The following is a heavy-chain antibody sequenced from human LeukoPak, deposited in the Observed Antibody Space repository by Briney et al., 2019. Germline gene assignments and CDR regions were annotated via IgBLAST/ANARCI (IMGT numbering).Heavy chain of an antibody. Sequence: GGSLRLSCAASGFTFDDYGMHWVRQASGKGLEWVAVISNDGNNKYYADSVKGRFTISRDNSKNTLYLQMNSLRAEDTAVYYCAKRYSSSWNIDYWGQGTLVTVSS. J-gene: IGHJ4*02. D-gene: IGHD6-13*01. CDR3: AKRYSSSWNIDY. V-gene: IGHV3-30*18. CDR2: ISNDGNNK. CDR1: GFTFDDYG.